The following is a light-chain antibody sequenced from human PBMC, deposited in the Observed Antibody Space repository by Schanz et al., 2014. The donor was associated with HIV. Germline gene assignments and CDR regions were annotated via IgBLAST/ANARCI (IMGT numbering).Light chain of an antibody. V-gene: IGKV1-39*01. Sequence: DIQMTQSPASLSASLGARVTITCRASENINTYVNWYQHKPGKAPNLLMYDGSTPQSGVPSRFSGRGSGTDFTLTISSLQPEDFATYYCQQSYSTPRTFGQGTKVEIK. J-gene: IGKJ1*01. CDR2: DGS. CDR1: ENINTY. CDR3: QQSYSTPRT.